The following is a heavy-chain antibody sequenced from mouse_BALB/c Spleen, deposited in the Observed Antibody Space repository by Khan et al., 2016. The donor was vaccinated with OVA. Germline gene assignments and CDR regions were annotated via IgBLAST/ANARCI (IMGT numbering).Heavy chain of an antibody. V-gene: IGHV5-9-3*01. CDR2: ISSDGDYT. CDR1: GFTFSTYA. D-gene: IGHD2-1*01. CDR3: ARSPYGNFAY. J-gene: IGHJ3*01. Sequence: EVQLQESGGGLVKPGGSLKLSCAASGFTFSTYAMSWVRQTPEKRLEWVATISSDGDYTYFPDNVTGRFTISRDNATNTLCLQRTSLRSEDTAMYYCARSPYGNFAYWGQGTLVTVSA.